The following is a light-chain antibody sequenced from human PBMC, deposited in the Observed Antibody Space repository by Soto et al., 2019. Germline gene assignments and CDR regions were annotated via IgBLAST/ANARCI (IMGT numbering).Light chain of an antibody. CDR3: QQYYSTPFT. CDR2: WAS. V-gene: IGKV4-1*01. J-gene: IGKJ4*01. Sequence: DIVMTQSPDSLAVSLGERATINCKSSQSVLYNSNNKNYLAWYQQKPGQPPKLLIYWASTRESGVPDRVSGSGSGTDFTLAISSLQAEDVAVYYCQQYYSTPFTLGGGTK. CDR1: QSVLYNSNNKNY.